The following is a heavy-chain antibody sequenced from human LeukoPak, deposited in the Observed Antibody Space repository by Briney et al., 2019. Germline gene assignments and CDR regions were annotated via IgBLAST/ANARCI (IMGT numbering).Heavy chain of an antibody. V-gene: IGHV4-38-2*01. J-gene: IGHJ5*02. CDR1: GYSISSGYY. CDR3: ARHGYSSGWYLFAFDP. Sequence: PSETLSLTCAVSGYSISSGYYWGWIRQPPGKGLEWMGSIYHSGSTYYNPSLKSRVTISVDTSKNQFSLKLSSVTAADTAVYYCARHGYSSGWYLFAFDPWGQGTLVTVSS. D-gene: IGHD6-19*01. CDR2: IYHSGST.